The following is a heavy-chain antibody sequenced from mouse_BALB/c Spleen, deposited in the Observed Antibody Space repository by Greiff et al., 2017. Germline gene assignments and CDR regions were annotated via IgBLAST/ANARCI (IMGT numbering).Heavy chain of an antibody. Sequence: EVKVEESGAELVRSGASVKLSCTASGFNIKDYYMHWVKQRPEQGLEWIGWLDPENGDTEYAPKFQGKATMTADTSSNTAYLQLSSLTSEDTAVYYWKGGPYYHRKDYWGQGTSVTVSS. CDR1: GFNIKDYY. CDR3: KGGPYYHRKDY. V-gene: IGHV14-4*02. D-gene: IGHD1-1*01. CDR2: LDPENGDT. J-gene: IGHJ4*01.